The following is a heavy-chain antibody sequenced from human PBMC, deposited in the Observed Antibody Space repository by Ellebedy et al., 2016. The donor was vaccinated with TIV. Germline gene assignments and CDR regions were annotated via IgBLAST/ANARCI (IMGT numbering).Heavy chain of an antibody. CDR2: INSDGTSA. V-gene: IGHV3-74*01. D-gene: IGHD6-19*01. Sequence: GESLKISCAVSGFPMSSYWMHWVRQAPGKGLVWVSRINSDGTSATYADSVKGRFTVSRDNAKSTLFLQMDSLRVEDTAVYYCTRARREYASGWDPFDYWGQGTLVTVSS. CDR1: GFPMSSYW. CDR3: TRARREYASGWDPFDY. J-gene: IGHJ4*02.